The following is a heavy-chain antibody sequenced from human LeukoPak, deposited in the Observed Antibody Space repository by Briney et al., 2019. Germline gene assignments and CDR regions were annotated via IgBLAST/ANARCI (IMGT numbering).Heavy chain of an antibody. V-gene: IGHV3-20*04. D-gene: IGHD3-9*01. J-gene: IGHJ4*02. CDR1: GFTFDDYG. CDR2: INWDGGST. CDR3: ARARSYDILTGSDY. Sequence: GGSLRLSCAASGFTFDDYGMSWVRQAPGKGLEWVSGINWDGGSTGYADSVKGRFTISRDNAKNSLYLQMNSLRAEDTALYYCARARSYDILTGSDYWGQGTLVTVSS.